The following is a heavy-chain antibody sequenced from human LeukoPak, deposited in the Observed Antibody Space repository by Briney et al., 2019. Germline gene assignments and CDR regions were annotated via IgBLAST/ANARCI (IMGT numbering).Heavy chain of an antibody. CDR2: ISSGSTYI. CDR1: GFTFSTYS. CDR3: ARINHYDTNGYSHYYYGLDV. Sequence: GGSLRLSCAASGFTFSTYSMNWVRQAPGKGLEWVSSISSGSTYIYHADSVKGRFTISRDNAKNSLYLQMNSLRAEVTAVYYCARINHYDTNGYSHYYYGLDVWGQGTTVTVSS. V-gene: IGHV3-21*01. J-gene: IGHJ6*02. D-gene: IGHD3-22*01.